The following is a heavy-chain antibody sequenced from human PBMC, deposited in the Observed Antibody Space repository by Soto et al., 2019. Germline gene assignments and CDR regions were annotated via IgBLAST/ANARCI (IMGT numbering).Heavy chain of an antibody. V-gene: IGHV3-23*01. Sequence: GGSLRLSCAASGFTLRSYAMRWVRQAPGKGLDWVSAISGSGNRTFHAASVKGRFTISRDNAKNALYLQMNSLRVEDTAVYYCAKEVTSGSYSHYYYGLDVWGQGTMVTVSS. D-gene: IGHD1-26*01. CDR2: ISGSGNRT. J-gene: IGHJ6*02. CDR1: GFTLRSYA. CDR3: AKEVTSGSYSHYYYGLDV.